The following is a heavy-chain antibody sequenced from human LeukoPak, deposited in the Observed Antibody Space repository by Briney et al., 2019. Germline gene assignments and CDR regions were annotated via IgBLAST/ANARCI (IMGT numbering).Heavy chain of an antibody. Sequence: PSETLSLTCAVYGGSFSGYYWSWIRQPPGKGLEWIGEINHSGSTNYNPSLKSRVTISVDTSKNQFSLKLSSVTAADTAVYYCARGCIAAAGKVGRANWFDPWGQGTLVTVSS. CDR1: GGSFSGYY. V-gene: IGHV4-34*01. D-gene: IGHD6-13*01. CDR2: INHSGST. J-gene: IGHJ5*02. CDR3: ARGCIAAAGKVGRANWFDP.